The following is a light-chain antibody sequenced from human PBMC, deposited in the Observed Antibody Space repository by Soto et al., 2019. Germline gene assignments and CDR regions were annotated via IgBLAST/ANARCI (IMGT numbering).Light chain of an antibody. Sequence: VVTQSPATLSVSPGATATLSCRASESVRTNLAWYQQKPGQAPRLLIYGASSRATGIPDRFSGSGSGTDFTLTIRRLEPEDFAVYYRHQYDSWTFGQGTKVDI. V-gene: IGKV3-20*01. CDR2: GAS. J-gene: IGKJ1*01. CDR1: ESVRTN. CDR3: HQYDSWT.